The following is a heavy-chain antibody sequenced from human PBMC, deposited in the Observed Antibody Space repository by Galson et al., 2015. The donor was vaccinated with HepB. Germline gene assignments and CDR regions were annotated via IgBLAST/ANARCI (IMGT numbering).Heavy chain of an antibody. CDR2: ISSSSSYI. Sequence: SLRLSCAASGFTLGAYSMNWVRQAPGKGLEWVSSISSSSSYIYYADSVKGRFTISRDNANSSLYLLMNSLRAEDTAIYYCARADHSNYFSGPRFDYWGQGTLVTVSS. D-gene: IGHD4-11*01. CDR3: ARADHSNYFSGPRFDY. CDR1: GFTLGAYS. J-gene: IGHJ4*02. V-gene: IGHV3-21*01.